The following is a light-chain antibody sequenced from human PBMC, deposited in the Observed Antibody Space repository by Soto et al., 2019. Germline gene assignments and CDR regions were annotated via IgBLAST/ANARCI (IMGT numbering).Light chain of an antibody. CDR1: QDISNY. CDR2: AAS. Sequence: DIQMTQSPSSLSASVGDRVTITCRASQDISNYLAWYQQKPGELSKLLIYAASTLQSGVPSRFSGSGSGTDFTLTISSLQPEDVATYYCQKYNSALVTFGGGTKVEIK. CDR3: QKYNSALVT. V-gene: IGKV1-27*01. J-gene: IGKJ4*01.